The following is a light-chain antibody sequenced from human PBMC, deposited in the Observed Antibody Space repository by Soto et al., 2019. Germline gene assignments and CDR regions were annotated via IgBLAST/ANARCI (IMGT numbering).Light chain of an antibody. CDR1: SSNIGAGYD. V-gene: IGLV1-40*01. CDR3: QSYDSSLSRV. Sequence: QSVLTRPPSVSGAPGQRVTISCTGSSSNIGAGYDVHWYQQLPGTASKLLIYGNSNRPSGVPDRFSGSKSGTSASLAITGLQAEDEADYYCQSYDSSLSRVFGGGTKLTVL. J-gene: IGLJ2*01. CDR2: GNS.